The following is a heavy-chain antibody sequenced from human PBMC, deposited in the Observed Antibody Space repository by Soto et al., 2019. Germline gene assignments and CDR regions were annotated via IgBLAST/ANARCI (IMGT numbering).Heavy chain of an antibody. V-gene: IGHV4-31*03. CDR1: GGSISSGGYY. D-gene: IGHD3-22*01. CDR3: ARGYLESYYYDSSGPGLTDY. Sequence: SETLSLTCTVSGGSISSGGYYWSWIRQHPGKGLEWIGYIYYSGSTYCTPSLTSRVTISVDTSKNQFSLKLSSVTAADTAVYYCARGYLESYYYDSSGPGLTDYWGQGTMVTVSS. J-gene: IGHJ4*02. CDR2: IYYSGST.